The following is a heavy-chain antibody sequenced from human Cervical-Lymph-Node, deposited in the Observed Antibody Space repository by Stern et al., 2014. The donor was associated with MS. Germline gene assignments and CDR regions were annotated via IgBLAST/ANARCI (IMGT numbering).Heavy chain of an antibody. CDR1: GGTFSSYA. CDR3: ARGELKEGLVRGMDV. CDR2: VIPIFGTA. J-gene: IGHJ6*02. V-gene: IGHV1-69*01. Sequence: VQLVESGAEVKKPGSSVKVSCKASGGTFSSYAISWGRQAPGQGLEGRGGVIPIFGTANYAQKFQGRVTITADESTSTAYMELSSLRSEDTAVYYCARGELKEGLVRGMDVWGQGTTVTVSS. D-gene: IGHD1-26*01.